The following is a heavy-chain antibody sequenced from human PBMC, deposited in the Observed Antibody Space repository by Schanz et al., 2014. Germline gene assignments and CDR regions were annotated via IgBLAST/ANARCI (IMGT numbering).Heavy chain of an antibody. CDR1: TSLFSRSV. V-gene: IGHV3-30*04. CDR3: ARDPNTSAWLPYFDT. Sequence: QVDLVESGGGVVQPGRSLTLSCAVSTSLFSRSVIHWVRQAPGKGLEWVAVTWNDGIKTHYADSGKGRFTISRDNSKNTVYLQMNSLRTDDTAMYYCARDPNTSAWLPYFDTWGQGTLVTVSS. D-gene: IGHD6-19*01. CDR2: TWNDGIKT. J-gene: IGHJ4*02.